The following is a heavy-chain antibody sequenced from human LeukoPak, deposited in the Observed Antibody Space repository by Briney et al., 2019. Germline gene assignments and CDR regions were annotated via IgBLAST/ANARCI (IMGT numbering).Heavy chain of an antibody. CDR1: GFTFSSYG. CDR2: ISYDGSNK. Sequence: GGSLRLSCAASGFTFSSYGMHWVRQAPGKGLEWVAVISYDGSNKYYADSVKGRFTISRDNSKNTLYLQMNSLRAEDTAVYYCARGWPIYGMDVWGQGTTVTVSS. J-gene: IGHJ6*02. V-gene: IGHV3-30*03. CDR3: ARGWPIYGMDV.